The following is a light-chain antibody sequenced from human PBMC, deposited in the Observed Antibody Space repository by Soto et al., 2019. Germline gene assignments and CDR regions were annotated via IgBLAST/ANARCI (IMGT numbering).Light chain of an antibody. J-gene: IGKJ1*01. CDR1: QNISSW. CDR3: QHYNSYSEA. Sequence: EIPMTQSHFTLSGSSIDRVTISCWASQNISSWLAWYQQKPGKAPKLLIYKASTLKSGVPSRFSGSGSGTEFTLTISSLQPDDFATYYCQHYNSYSEACGQGTKV. CDR2: KAS. V-gene: IGKV1-5*03.